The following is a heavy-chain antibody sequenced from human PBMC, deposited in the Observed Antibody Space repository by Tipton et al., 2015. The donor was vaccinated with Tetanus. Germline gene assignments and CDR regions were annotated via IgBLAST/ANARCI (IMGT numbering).Heavy chain of an antibody. J-gene: IGHJ2*01. Sequence: TLSLTCTVSGGPINDYSWSWIRQTPGKGLEWIGYISDIGNTKYNPSLKSRVIISLDTSKNHLSLTLTSVTAADTAVYFCARGWAWELEFWYFDLWGRGTLVSVSS. V-gene: IGHV4-59*07. CDR1: GGPINDYS. CDR2: ISDIGNT. CDR3: ARGWAWELEFWYFDL. D-gene: IGHD1-26*01.